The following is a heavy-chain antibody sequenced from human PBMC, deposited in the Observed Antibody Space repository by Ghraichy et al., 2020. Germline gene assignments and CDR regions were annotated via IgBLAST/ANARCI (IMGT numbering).Heavy chain of an antibody. D-gene: IGHD2-15*01. CDR2: IGTTGDT. V-gene: IGHV3-13*01. CDR3: AKEGLRGLDAFDI. J-gene: IGHJ3*02. CDR1: GFTFSTYD. Sequence: GGSLRLSCAASGFTFSTYDMHWVRQVTGKGLEWVSVIGTTGDTYYSDSLMGRFTISSENAKNSLHLQMNNLGAGDTAVYYCAKEGLRGLDAFDIWGQGTMVTVSS.